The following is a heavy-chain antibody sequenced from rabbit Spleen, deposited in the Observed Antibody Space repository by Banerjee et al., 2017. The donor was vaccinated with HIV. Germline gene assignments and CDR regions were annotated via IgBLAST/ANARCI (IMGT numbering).Heavy chain of an antibody. V-gene: IGHV1S40*01. Sequence: QSLEESGGDLVKPGGTLTLTCTASGFSFSNNDYMCWVRQAPGKGLEWISCIAGGSSGFTYSATWAKGRFTISKTSSTTLTLQMTSLTAADTATYFCARWNAGHFNFWGPGTLVTVS. CDR1: GFSFSNNDY. D-gene: IGHD3-1*01. CDR2: IAGGSSGFT. J-gene: IGHJ4*01. CDR3: ARWNAGHFNF.